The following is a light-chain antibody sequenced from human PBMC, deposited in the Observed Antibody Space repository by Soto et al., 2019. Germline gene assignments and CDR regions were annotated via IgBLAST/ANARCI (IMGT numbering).Light chain of an antibody. V-gene: IGKV3-15*01. CDR3: QQYNNWWT. J-gene: IGKJ1*01. CDR1: QSVSNN. Sequence: EIVMTQSPATLSVSPGERATLSCRASQSVSNNLAWYQQKPGQAPRLLMHGASTRATGIPARFSGSGSGTEFTLTISSLQSEDFAVYYCQQYNNWWTFGQGTKVDIK. CDR2: GAS.